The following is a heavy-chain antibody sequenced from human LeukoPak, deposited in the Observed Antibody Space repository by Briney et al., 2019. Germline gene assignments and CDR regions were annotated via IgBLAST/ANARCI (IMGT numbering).Heavy chain of an antibody. CDR2: IWYDGSNK. V-gene: IGHV3-33*01. CDR1: GFTFSSYG. Sequence: GRSLRLSCAASGFTFSSYGMHWVRQAPGKGLEWVAVIWYDGSNKYYADSVKGRFTISRDNSKNTLYLQMNSLRAEDTAVYYCARDRSDYGSGTPMGYWGQGTLVTVSS. CDR3: ARDRSDYGSGTPMGY. J-gene: IGHJ4*02. D-gene: IGHD3-10*01.